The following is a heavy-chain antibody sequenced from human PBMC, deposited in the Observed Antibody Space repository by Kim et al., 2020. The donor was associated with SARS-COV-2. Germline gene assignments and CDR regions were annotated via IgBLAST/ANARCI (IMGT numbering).Heavy chain of an antibody. J-gene: IGHJ6*01. V-gene: IGHV3-30-3*01. Sequence: GGSLRLSCAASGFTFSSYAMHWVRQAPGKGLEWVAVISYDGSNKYYADSVKGRFTISRDNSKNTLYLQMNSLRAEDTAVYYCAREGGYCSSTSCYEYYG. CDR3: AREGGYCSSTSCYEYYG. D-gene: IGHD2-2*01. CDR2: ISYDGSNK. CDR1: GFTFSSYA.